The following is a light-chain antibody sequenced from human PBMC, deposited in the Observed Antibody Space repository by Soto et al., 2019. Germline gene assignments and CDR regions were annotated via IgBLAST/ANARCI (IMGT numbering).Light chain of an antibody. CDR2: GAS. Sequence: EIVLTQSPGTLSLSPGERATLSCRASQSLSSTYLAWYQQKVGQSPRLLIYGASSRATGIPDRFSGSGSGTDFTLTISRLEPEDFAVYYCQHFNNWPLTFGGGTKVEIK. CDR3: QHFNNWPLT. J-gene: IGKJ4*01. CDR1: QSLSSTY. V-gene: IGKV3-20*01.